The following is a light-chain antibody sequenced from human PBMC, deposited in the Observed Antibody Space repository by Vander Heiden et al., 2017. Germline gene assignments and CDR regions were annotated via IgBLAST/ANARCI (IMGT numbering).Light chain of an antibody. Sequence: SYELTQPPPVSVSPGQTASITCSGDKLGDKYACWYQQKPGQSPVLVIYQDNKRPSGIPERFSGSNSGNTATLTISGTQAMDEADYYCQAWDSSTAVFGGGTKLTVL. V-gene: IGLV3-1*01. J-gene: IGLJ2*01. CDR3: QAWDSSTAV. CDR2: QDN. CDR1: KLGDKY.